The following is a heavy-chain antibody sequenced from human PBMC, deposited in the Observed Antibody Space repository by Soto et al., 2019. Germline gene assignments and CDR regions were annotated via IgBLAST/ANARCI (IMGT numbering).Heavy chain of an antibody. D-gene: IGHD3-10*01. J-gene: IGHJ6*02. Sequence: SETLSLTCAVYGGSFSGYYWSWIRQPPGKGLEWIGETNHSGSTNYNPSLKSRVTISVDTSKNQFSLKLSSVTAADTAVYYCARGIGELLFSYYYYYYGMDVWGQGTTVTVSS. V-gene: IGHV4-34*01. CDR2: TNHSGST. CDR1: GGSFSGYY. CDR3: ARGIGELLFSYYYYYYGMDV.